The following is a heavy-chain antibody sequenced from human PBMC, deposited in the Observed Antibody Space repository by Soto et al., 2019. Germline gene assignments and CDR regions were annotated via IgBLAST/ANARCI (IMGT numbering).Heavy chain of an antibody. CDR1: GFTFSTYG. Sequence: GGSLRLSCVASGFTFSTYGMHWVRQAPGKGLDWVAVVSFDGSYKYYADSVKGRFTISRDSSKDTVYLQMNSLRPEDTAVYYCAKVCCYYGSGSSPYYFDYWGRGTLVTVSS. CDR3: AKVCCYYGSGSSPYYFDY. V-gene: IGHV3-30*18. J-gene: IGHJ4*02. CDR2: VSFDGSYK. D-gene: IGHD3-10*01.